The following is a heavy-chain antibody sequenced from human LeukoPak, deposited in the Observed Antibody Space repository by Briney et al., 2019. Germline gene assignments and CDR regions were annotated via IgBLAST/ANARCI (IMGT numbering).Heavy chain of an antibody. V-gene: IGHV1-8*01. D-gene: IGHD3-22*01. CDR3: ARRGNSSGYYRYYYYGMNV. CDR2: MNPNSGNT. J-gene: IGHJ6*02. Sequence: GASVKVSCKASGYTFTNYDINWVRQATGQGLEWMGWMNPNSGNTGYAQKFQGRVNMTRNTSISTAYMELSSLRSEDTAVYYCARRGNSSGYYRYYYYGMNVWGQGTAVTVSS. CDR1: GYTFTNYD.